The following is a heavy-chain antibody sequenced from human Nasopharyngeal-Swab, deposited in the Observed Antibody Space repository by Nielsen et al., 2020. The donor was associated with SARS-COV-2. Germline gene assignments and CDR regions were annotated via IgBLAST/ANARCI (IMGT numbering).Heavy chain of an antibody. V-gene: IGHV1-24*01. J-gene: IGHJ4*02. D-gene: IGHD6-13*01. CDR1: GYTLTELS. Sequence: ASVKVSCKVSGYTLTELSMLWLRQAPGKGLEWMGGFDPEDGETIYAQKFQGRVTMTEDTSTDTAYMELSSLRSEDTAVYYFATGYAIAAAGTIDYWGQGTLVTVSS. CDR2: FDPEDGET. CDR3: ATGYAIAAAGTIDY.